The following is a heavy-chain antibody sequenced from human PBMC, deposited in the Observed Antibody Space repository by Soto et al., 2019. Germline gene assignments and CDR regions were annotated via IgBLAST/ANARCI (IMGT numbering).Heavy chain of an antibody. J-gene: IGHJ6*02. Sequence: PPGKGLEWIGYIYYRVSTNYNPSLKSRVTISVDTSKNQFSLKLSSVTAADTAVYYCAIVGDIVVVQAGGGMDGYGRWTTV. CDR3: AIVGDIVVVQAGGGMDG. V-gene: IGHV4-59*01. CDR2: IYYRVST. D-gene: IGHD2-2*01.